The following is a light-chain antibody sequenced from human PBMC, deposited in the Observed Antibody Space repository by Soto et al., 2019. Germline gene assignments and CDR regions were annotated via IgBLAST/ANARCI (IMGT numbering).Light chain of an antibody. Sequence: EIVLTQSPATLSLSPGERATLSCGASQSISRHLAWYQQKPGQTPRLLIYDASSRAPDFPARFSGSGSGTDFTLTISSLEPEDFAVYYCQQRSNWPLTFGGGTKVEI. J-gene: IGKJ4*01. V-gene: IGKV3-11*01. CDR1: QSISRH. CDR2: DAS. CDR3: QQRSNWPLT.